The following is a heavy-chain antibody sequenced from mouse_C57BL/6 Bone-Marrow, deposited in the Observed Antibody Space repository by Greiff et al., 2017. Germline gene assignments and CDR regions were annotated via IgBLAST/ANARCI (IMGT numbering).Heavy chain of an antibody. V-gene: IGHV14-4*01. J-gene: IGHJ1*03. CDR1: GFNIKDDY. CDR3: TYYYGSSGWYFDV. CDR2: IDPENGDT. D-gene: IGHD1-1*01. Sequence: VQLQQSGAELVRPGASVKLSCTASGFNIKDDYMHWVKQRPEQGLEWIGWIDPENGDTEYASKFQGKATITADPSSTTAYLQLSSLTSEDTAVYYCTYYYGSSGWYFDVWGTGTTVTVSS.